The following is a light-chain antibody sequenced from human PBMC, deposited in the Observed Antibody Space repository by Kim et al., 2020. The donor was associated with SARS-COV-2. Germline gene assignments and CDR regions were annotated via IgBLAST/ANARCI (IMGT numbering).Light chain of an antibody. CDR1: NIGSKN. Sequence: EALGQTARITCGGNNIGSKNGYWYQQKPGQAPVLVIYRDTNRPSEIPERFSGSNSGNTATLTISRAQAGDEADYYCQGWDSSTAVFGGGTQLTVL. J-gene: IGLJ3*02. V-gene: IGLV3-9*01. CDR2: RDT. CDR3: QGWDSSTAV.